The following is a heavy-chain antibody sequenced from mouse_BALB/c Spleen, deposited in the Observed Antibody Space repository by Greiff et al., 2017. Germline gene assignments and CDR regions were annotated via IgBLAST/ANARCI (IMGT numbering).Heavy chain of an antibody. Sequence: EVQVVESGGGLVQPGGSLKLSCAASGFTFSSYGMSWVRQTPDKRLELVATINSNGGSTYYPDSVKGRFTISRDNAKNTLYLQMSSLKSEDTAMYYCARDKIRLPVFAYWGQGTLVTVSA. CDR1: GFTFSSYG. CDR2: INSNGGST. D-gene: IGHD1-2*01. J-gene: IGHJ3*01. CDR3: ARDKIRLPVFAY. V-gene: IGHV5-6-3*01.